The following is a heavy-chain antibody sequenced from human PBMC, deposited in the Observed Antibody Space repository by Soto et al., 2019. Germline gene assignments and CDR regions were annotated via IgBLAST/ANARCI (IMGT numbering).Heavy chain of an antibody. D-gene: IGHD1-26*01. CDR2: ISHGGSYK. V-gene: IGHV3-30*18. Sequence: QVQLVESGGGVVQPGRSLRLSCAASGFSFTTYVMHWVRQAPGKGLEWVAVISHGGSYKYYGDAVKGRFTISRDTSKNAVYLVMNSLRPEDTAVYYCAKGLLAIVGTTLPRDAFNIWGQGTMVTVAS. J-gene: IGHJ3*02. CDR3: AKGLLAIVGTTLPRDAFNI. CDR1: GFSFTTYV.